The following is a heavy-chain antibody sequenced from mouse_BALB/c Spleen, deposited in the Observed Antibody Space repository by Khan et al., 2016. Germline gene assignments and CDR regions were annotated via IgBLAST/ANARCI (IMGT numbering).Heavy chain of an antibody. V-gene: IGHV3-1*02. CDR1: GYSITSGYS. Sequence: EVQLQESGPDLVKPSQSLSLTCTVTGYSITSGYSWHWIRQFPGNKLEWMGYIHYSGSTNYNPSLKSRISITRDTSENQFFLQLNSVTTEDTATYYCASYGNYEGTWWYFDVWGAGTTVTVSS. CDR3: ASYGNYEGTWWYFDV. D-gene: IGHD2-1*01. J-gene: IGHJ1*01. CDR2: IHYSGST.